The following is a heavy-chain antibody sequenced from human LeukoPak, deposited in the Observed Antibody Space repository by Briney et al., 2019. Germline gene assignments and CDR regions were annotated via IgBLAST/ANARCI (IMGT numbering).Heavy chain of an antibody. V-gene: IGHV4-31*11. CDR3: ARDVRYYDSSGPPRAFDI. J-gene: IGHJ3*02. CDR1: GGSISSGGYY. D-gene: IGHD3-22*01. Sequence: SQTLSLTCAVSGGSISSGGYYWSWIRQHPGKGLEWIGYIYYSGSTYYNPSLKSRVTISVDTSKNQFSLKLSSVTAADTAVYYCARDVRYYDSSGPPRAFDIWGQGTMVTVSS. CDR2: IYYSGST.